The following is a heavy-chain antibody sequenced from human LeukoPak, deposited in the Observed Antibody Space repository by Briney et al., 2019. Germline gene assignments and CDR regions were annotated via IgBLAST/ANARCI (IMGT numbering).Heavy chain of an antibody. D-gene: IGHD4-17*01. CDR3: ASAGHYGDYFYYYMDV. J-gene: IGHJ6*03. CDR1: GGSFSGYY. Sequence: SETLSLTCAVYGGSFSGYYWSWIRQPPGKGLEWIGEINHSGSTNYNPSLKSRVTISVDTSKNQFSLKLSSVTAADTAVYYCASAGHYGDYFYYYMDVWGKGTTVTVSS. V-gene: IGHV4-34*01. CDR2: INHSGST.